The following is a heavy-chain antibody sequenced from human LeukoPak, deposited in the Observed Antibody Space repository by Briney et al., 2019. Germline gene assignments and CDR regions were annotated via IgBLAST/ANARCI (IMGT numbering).Heavy chain of an antibody. D-gene: IGHD6-13*01. CDR3: ARQAGYSSSWVDY. CDR2: IDPSDSYT. CDR1: GYSFTSYW. Sequence: GESLKISCKGSGYSFTSYWISWVRQMPGKGLEWMGRIDPSDSYTNYSPSFQGHVTISADKSISTAYLQWSSLKASDTAMHYCARQAGYSSSWVDYWGQGTLVTVSS. J-gene: IGHJ4*02. V-gene: IGHV5-10-1*01.